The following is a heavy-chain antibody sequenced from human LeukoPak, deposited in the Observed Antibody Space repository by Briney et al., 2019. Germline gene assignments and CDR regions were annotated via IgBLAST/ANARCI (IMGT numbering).Heavy chain of an antibody. V-gene: IGHV4-59*08. D-gene: IGHD3-22*01. CDR3: ARLAPLYDSSGYYYNYYYYYYGMDV. CDR2: IYYSGST. J-gene: IGHJ6*02. Sequence: SETLSLTCTVSGGSISSYYWSWIRQPPGKGLEWIGYIYYSGSTNYNPSLKSRVTISVDTSKNQFSLKLSSVTAADTAVYYCARLAPLYDSSGYYYNYYYYYYGMDVWGQGTTVTVSS. CDR1: GGSISSYY.